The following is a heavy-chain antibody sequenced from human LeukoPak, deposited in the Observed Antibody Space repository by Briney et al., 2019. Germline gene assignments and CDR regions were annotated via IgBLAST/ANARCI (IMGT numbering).Heavy chain of an antibody. CDR1: GGSISSSSYY. J-gene: IGHJ4*02. D-gene: IGHD3-3*01. CDR3: ARLEFDDFWSGYYDRGYYFDY. CDR2: IYYSGST. Sequence: SETLSLTCTVSGGSISSSSYYWGWIRQPPGKGLEWIGGIYYSGSTYYNPSLKSRVTISVDTSKSQFSLKLSSVTAADTAVYYCARLEFDDFWSGYYDRGYYFDYWGQETLVTVSS. V-gene: IGHV4-39*01.